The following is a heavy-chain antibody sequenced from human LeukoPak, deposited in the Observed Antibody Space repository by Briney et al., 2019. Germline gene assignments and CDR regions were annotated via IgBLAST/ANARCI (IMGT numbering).Heavy chain of an antibody. CDR3: VRQLPPVENFFFDP. D-gene: IGHD5-24*01. J-gene: IGHJ5*02. CDR2: IWYDGSDK. Sequence: PGGPLRLSCAASGFIVSYNVILWARQAPEGGVEGVAVIWYDGSDKYYADSEKGRFSISRDNSQNTLYLQLSGLRADGTAVYYCVRQLPPVENFFFDPWGQGTLVTVSS. CDR1: GFIVSYNV. V-gene: IGHV3-33*08.